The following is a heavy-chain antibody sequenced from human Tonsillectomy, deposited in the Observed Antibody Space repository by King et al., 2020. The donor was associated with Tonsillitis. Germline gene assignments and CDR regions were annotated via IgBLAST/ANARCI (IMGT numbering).Heavy chain of an antibody. J-gene: IGHJ5*02. D-gene: IGHD2-2*01. V-gene: IGHV4-34*01. CDR1: GGSFSGYS. CDR3: ATSTTYHSPDCSSSSCPNCFDP. Sequence: VQLQQWGAGLLKPSETLSLTCAVYGGSFSGYSWSWIRQPPGKGLEWIGEINHSGSTNYNPSLKSRVTLSVDTSKNQFSLMRSSVTAADTAAYYCATSTTYHSPDCSSSSCPNCFDPWGQGTLVTVSS. CDR2: INHSGST.